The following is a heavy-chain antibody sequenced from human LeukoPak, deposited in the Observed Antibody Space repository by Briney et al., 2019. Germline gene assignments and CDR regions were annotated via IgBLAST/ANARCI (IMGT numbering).Heavy chain of an antibody. V-gene: IGHV4-39*07. D-gene: IGHD3-10*01. J-gene: IGHJ4*02. Sequence: SETLSLTCTVSGGSISSSSYYWGWIRQPPGKGLEWIGSIYYSGSTYYNPSLKSRVTISVDTSKNQFSLKLSSVTVADTAVYYCAREGSGSYYNFDYFDYWGQGTLVTVSS. CDR2: IYYSGST. CDR1: GGSISSSSYY. CDR3: AREGSGSYYNFDYFDY.